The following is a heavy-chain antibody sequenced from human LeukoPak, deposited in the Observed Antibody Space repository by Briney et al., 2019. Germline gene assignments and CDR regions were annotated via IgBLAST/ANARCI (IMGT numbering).Heavy chain of an antibody. CDR2: ISSSSSYI. J-gene: IGHJ3*02. V-gene: IGHV3-21*01. Sequence: GGSLRLSCAASGFTFSSYSMNWVRQAPGKGLEWVSSISSSSSYIYYADSVKGRFTISRDNAKNSLYLQMNSLRAEDTAVYYCARDSSGYATMDIWGQGTVVTVSS. CDR3: ARDSSGYATMDI. CDR1: GFTFSSYS. D-gene: IGHD5-12*01.